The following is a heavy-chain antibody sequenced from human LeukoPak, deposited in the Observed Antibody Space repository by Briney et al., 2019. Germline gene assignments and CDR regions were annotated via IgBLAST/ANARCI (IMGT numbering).Heavy chain of an antibody. V-gene: IGHV3-30*02. Sequence: GGSLRLSCAASGFIFSNYGIHWVRQGPGKGLEWVAYIHYDGSIKLYGDSVKGRFTISRDNSKNTLYLQMNSVRPEDTAVYYCATPGLRPGNFDYWGQGTLVTVSS. CDR1: GFIFSNYG. D-gene: IGHD5-12*01. CDR2: IHYDGSIK. CDR3: ATPGLRPGNFDY. J-gene: IGHJ4*02.